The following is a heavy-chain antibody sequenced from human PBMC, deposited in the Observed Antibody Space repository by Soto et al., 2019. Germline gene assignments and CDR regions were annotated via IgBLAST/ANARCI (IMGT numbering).Heavy chain of an antibody. J-gene: IGHJ6*02. CDR1: GYTFTSYG. V-gene: IGHV1-18*01. Sequence: QVQLVQSGAEVKKPGASVKVSCKASGYTFTSYGISWVRQAPGQGVEWMGWISAYNGNTKYAQKLQGRVTMTTDTSTSTAHMELRGLRSDDTAVYYCARTSGVVPAATHFYYYYGMDVWGQGTTVTVSS. CDR2: ISAYNGNT. D-gene: IGHD2-2*01. CDR3: ARTSGVVPAATHFYYYYGMDV.